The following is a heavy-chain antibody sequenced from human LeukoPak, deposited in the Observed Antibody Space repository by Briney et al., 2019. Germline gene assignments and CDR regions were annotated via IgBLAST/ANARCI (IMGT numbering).Heavy chain of an antibody. CDR2: ISSSGSTI. Sequence: GGSLRLSCAASEFTFSSYEMNWVRQAPGKGLEWVSYISSSGSTIYYADSVKGRFTISRDNPKNSLYLQMNSLRAEDTAVYYCARDGSSGYDPDAFDIWGQGTMVTVSS. CDR1: EFTFSSYE. V-gene: IGHV3-48*03. J-gene: IGHJ3*02. D-gene: IGHD5-12*01. CDR3: ARDGSSGYDPDAFDI.